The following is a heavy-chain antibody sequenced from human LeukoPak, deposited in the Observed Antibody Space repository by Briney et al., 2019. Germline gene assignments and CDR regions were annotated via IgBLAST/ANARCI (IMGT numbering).Heavy chain of an antibody. J-gene: IGHJ3*02. CDR2: INHSGST. CDR1: GGSFSGYY. V-gene: IGHV4-34*01. Sequence: SETLSLTCAVYGGSFSGYYWSWIRQPPGKGLEWIGEINHSGSTNYNPSLKSRVTISVDTSKNQFSLKLSSVTAADTAVYYCARGDAFDIWGQGTMVTVSS. CDR3: ARGDAFDI.